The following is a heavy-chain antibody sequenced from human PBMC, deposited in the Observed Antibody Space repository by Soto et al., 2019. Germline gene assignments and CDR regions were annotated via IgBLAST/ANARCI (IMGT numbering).Heavy chain of an antibody. Sequence: QPHLQPSGPGLVNPSETLSLTCSVSGASMTSSIYYWAWIRQAPGKGLEWIGSLNYGVTTYHSPSLEGRVTMSVDTSKKEFSLNMLSVTAADTAIYYCARQSYFDGAGYYLGWFDPWGQGTLVTVSS. CDR1: GASMTSSIYY. D-gene: IGHD3-22*01. CDR3: ARQSYFDGAGYYLGWFDP. J-gene: IGHJ5*02. V-gene: IGHV4-39*01. CDR2: LNYGVTT.